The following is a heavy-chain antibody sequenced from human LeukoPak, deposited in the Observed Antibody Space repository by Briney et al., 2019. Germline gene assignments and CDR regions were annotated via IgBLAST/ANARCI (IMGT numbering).Heavy chain of an antibody. CDR2: INHSGST. CDR3: AGAGYYYYYGMDV. CDR1: GGSFSGYY. V-gene: IGHV4-34*01. J-gene: IGHJ6*02. Sequence: SETLSLTCAVYGGSFSGYYWSWIRQPPGKGLEWIGEINHSGSTNYNPSLKSRVTISVDTSKNQFSLKLNSVTAADTAVYYCAGAGYYYYYGMDVWGQGTTVTVSS.